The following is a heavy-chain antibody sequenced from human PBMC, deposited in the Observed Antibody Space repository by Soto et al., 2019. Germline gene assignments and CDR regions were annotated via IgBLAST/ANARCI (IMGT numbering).Heavy chain of an antibody. J-gene: IGHJ6*02. V-gene: IGHV3-74*01. D-gene: IGHD3-10*01. CDR3: ARDRGLWFGELEGMDV. CDR2: INSDGSST. CDR1: GFTFSSYW. Sequence: EVQLVESGGGLVQPGGSLRLSCAASGFTFSSYWMHWVRQAPGKGLVWVSRINSDGSSTSYADSVKGRFTISRDNAKNTRDLQMNSLRAEDTAVYYCARDRGLWFGELEGMDVWGQGTTVTVSS.